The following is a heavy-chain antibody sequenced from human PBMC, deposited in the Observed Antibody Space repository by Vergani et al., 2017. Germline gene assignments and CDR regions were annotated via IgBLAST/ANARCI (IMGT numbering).Heavy chain of an antibody. CDR3: ARVGGGAADAFDI. Sequence: EVQLVESGGGLVQPGGSLRLSCAASGFTFSSYEMNWVRQAPGKGLEWVSYISSSGSTIYYADSVKGRFTISRDNAKNSLYLQMNSLRAEDTAVYYCARVGGGAADAFDIWGQGTMVTVSS. D-gene: IGHD3-10*01. V-gene: IGHV3-48*03. CDR2: ISSSGSTI. CDR1: GFTFSSYE. J-gene: IGHJ3*02.